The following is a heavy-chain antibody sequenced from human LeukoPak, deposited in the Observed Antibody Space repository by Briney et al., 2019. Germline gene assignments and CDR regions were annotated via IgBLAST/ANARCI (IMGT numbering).Heavy chain of an antibody. CDR1: GFTFSSNG. D-gene: IGHD2-2*02. V-gene: IGHV3-30*18. Sequence: GGSLRLSCAASGFTFSSNGMHWVRQAPGKGLEWVAIISYDGSNKYYADSVKGRFTISRDNSKNTLYLQMNSLRAEDTAVYYCAKESRRLGYCSSTTCYRENWFDPWGQGTLVTVSS. J-gene: IGHJ5*02. CDR3: AKESRRLGYCSSTTCYRENWFDP. CDR2: ISYDGSNK.